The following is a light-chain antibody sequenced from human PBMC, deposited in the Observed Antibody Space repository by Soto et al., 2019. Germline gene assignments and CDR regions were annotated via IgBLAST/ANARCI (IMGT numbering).Light chain of an antibody. CDR2: EVS. CDR3: SSYAGSNNWV. CDR1: SSDVGDYNY. J-gene: IGLJ3*02. V-gene: IGLV2-8*01. Sequence: QSALTQPPSASGSPGQSVTISCTGTSSDVGDYNYVSWYQQHPGKAPKLMIYEVSKRPLGVPDRCSGSKSGNTASLTVSGLQAEDEADYYCSSYAGSNNWVFGGGTKLTVL.